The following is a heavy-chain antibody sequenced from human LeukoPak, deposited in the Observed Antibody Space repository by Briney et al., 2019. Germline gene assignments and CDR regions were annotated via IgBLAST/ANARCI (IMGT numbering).Heavy chain of an antibody. D-gene: IGHD4-17*01. Sequence: GGSLRLFCSPSGFTFGDYAMSWVRQAPGKGLEWVGFIRSKAYGGTTEYAASVKGRFTISRDDSKSIAYLQMNSLKTEDTAVYYCTRDGRGYGAYVLDYWGQGTLVTVSS. CDR1: GFTFGDYA. V-gene: IGHV3-49*04. CDR3: TRDGRGYGAYVLDY. CDR2: IRSKAYGGTT. J-gene: IGHJ4*02.